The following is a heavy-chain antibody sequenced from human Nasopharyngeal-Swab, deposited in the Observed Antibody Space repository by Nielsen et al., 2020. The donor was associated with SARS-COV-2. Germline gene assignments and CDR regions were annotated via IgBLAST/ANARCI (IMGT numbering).Heavy chain of an antibody. Sequence: GGSLRLTCSASGLTLSSNSMNWVRQAPGKGLAWVSSISTSSSYLYYADSVKGRFTISRDNPKNSLYLQMNSLRAEDTAVYYCARDSPGTDSSGYDDAFDIWGQGTMVTVSS. CDR2: ISTSSSYL. D-gene: IGHD3-22*01. CDR3: ARDSPGTDSSGYDDAFDI. J-gene: IGHJ3*02. CDR1: GLTLSSNS. V-gene: IGHV3-21*01.